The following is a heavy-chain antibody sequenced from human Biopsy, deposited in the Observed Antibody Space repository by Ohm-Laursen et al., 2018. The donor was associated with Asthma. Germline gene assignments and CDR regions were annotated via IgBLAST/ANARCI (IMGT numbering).Heavy chain of an antibody. D-gene: IGHD3-22*01. CDR1: GGAIDSGAYY. CDR2: IYYSGST. J-gene: IGHJ4*02. CDR3: ARAQDYYDSRGYYRSFDY. V-gene: IGHV4-31*03. Sequence: SQTLSLTCTVSGGAIDSGAYYWSWIRQLPGKGLEWIGYIYYSGSTYYNPSLKSRVGISIDTSKNQFSLKLSSVTAADTAVYYCARAQDYYDSRGYYRSFDYWGQGTLVTVSS.